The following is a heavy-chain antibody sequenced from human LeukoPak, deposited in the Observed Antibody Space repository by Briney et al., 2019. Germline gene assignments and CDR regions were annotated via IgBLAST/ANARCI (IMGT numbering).Heavy chain of an antibody. J-gene: IGHJ4*02. Sequence: VSVTVSCKASGYTFISCDINWVRQATGQGLEWMGWMNPNRGNTGYGQSFQGRITMTRDISIGTAYMELSNLTSEDTAIYYCTRGSSGRRDNWGQGTLVPVSA. CDR1: GYTFISCD. D-gene: IGHD6-19*01. CDR2: MNPNRGNT. CDR3: TRGSSGRRDN. V-gene: IGHV1-8*01.